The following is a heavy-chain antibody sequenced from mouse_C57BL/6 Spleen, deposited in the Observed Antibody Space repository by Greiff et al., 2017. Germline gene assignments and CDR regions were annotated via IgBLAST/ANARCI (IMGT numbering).Heavy chain of an antibody. Sequence: VQVVESGAELARPGASVKLSCKASGYTFTSYGISWVKQRTGQGLEWIGEIYPRSGNTNYNEKFKGKATLTADKSSSTAYMELRSLSSDDSAVYFCACEDGRIAYWGQGTLVTVSA. D-gene: IGHD2-3*01. V-gene: IGHV1-81*01. CDR1: GYTFTSYG. J-gene: IGHJ3*01. CDR3: ACEDGRIAY. CDR2: IYPRSGNT.